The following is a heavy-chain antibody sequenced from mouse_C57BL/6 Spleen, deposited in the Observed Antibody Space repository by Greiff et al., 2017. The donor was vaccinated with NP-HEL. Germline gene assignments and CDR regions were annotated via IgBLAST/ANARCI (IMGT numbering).Heavy chain of an antibody. J-gene: IGHJ2*01. V-gene: IGHV1-26*01. CDR3: ARIYDGGGYYFDY. D-gene: IGHD1-2*01. Sequence: EVQLQQSGPELVKPGASVKISCKASGYTFTDYYMNWVKQSHGKSLEWIGDINPNNGGTSYNQKFKGKATLTVDKSSSTAYMELRSLTSEDSAVYYCARIYDGGGYYFDYWGQGTTLTVSS. CDR2: INPNNGGT. CDR1: GYTFTDYY.